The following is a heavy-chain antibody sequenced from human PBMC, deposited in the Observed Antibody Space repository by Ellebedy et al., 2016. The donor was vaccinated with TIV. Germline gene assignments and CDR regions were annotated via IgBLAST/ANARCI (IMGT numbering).Heavy chain of an antibody. Sequence: ASVKVSCXASVYIFTNYGITRVRQAPGQGLEWMGWISVHNDNTKYAQKMRGRVTLTTDTSTGTAYMDLRSLRSDDTPVYYSAREASSFYESWGGDFWGPGTLVTVSS. CDR3: AREASSFYESWGGDF. CDR1: VYIFTNYG. J-gene: IGHJ4*02. D-gene: IGHD2/OR15-2a*01. V-gene: IGHV1-18*01. CDR2: ISVHNDNT.